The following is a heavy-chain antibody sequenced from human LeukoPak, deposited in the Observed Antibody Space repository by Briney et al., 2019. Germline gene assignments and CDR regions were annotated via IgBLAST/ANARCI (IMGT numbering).Heavy chain of an antibody. J-gene: IGHJ4*02. CDR2: IYYSGST. V-gene: IGHV4-39*07. CDR1: GGSISSSSYY. CDR3: ARGTSDCSGGSCYEDY. Sequence: SETLSLTCTVSGGSISSSSYYWGWIRQPPGKGLEWIGSIYYSGSTYYNPSLKSRVTISVDTSKNQFSLKLSSVTAADTAVYYCARGTSDCSGGSCYEDYWGQGTLVTVSS. D-gene: IGHD2-15*01.